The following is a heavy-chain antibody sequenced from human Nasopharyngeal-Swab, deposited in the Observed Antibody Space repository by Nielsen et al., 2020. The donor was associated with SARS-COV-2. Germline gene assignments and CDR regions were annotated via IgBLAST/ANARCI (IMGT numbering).Heavy chain of an antibody. CDR3: ASYTTVTTRYDY. CDR1: GGTFSSYA. CDR2: IIPIPGIA. V-gene: IGHV1-69*04. J-gene: IGHJ4*02. Sequence: SVKVSCKASGGTFSSYAISWVRQAPGQGLEWMGRIIPIPGIANYAQKFQGRVTITADKSTSTAYMELSSLRSEDTAVYYCASYTTVTTRYDYWGQGTLVTVSS. D-gene: IGHD4-17*01.